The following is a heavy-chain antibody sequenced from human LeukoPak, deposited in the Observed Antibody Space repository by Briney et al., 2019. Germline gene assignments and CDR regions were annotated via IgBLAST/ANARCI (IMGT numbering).Heavy chain of an antibody. CDR2: IRYDGSNK. CDR1: GFTFSSYG. D-gene: IGHD1-26*01. CDR3: AREASGSYGYYYYYYMDV. J-gene: IGHJ6*03. V-gene: IGHV3-30*02. Sequence: GGSLRLSCAASGFTFSSYGMHWVRQAPGKGLEWVAFIRYDGSNKYYADSVKGRFTISRDNAKNSLYLQMNSLRAEDTAVYYCAREASGSYGYYYYYYMDVWGKGTTVTVSS.